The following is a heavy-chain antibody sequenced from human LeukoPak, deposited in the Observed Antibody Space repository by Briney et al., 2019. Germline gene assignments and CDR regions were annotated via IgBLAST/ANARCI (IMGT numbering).Heavy chain of an antibody. CDR2: IYPADSDT. CDR3: ARRHRASDAFDV. D-gene: IGHD1-26*01. J-gene: IGHJ3*01. V-gene: IGHV5-51*01. CDR1: GYSFTSYW. Sequence: HGESLKISCKGSGYSFTSYWIAWVRQMPGKGLEWMGIIYPADSDTRYSPSFQGQVTISADKSISTAYLQWSSLKASDTAMYYCARRHRASDAFDVWGQGTMVTVSS.